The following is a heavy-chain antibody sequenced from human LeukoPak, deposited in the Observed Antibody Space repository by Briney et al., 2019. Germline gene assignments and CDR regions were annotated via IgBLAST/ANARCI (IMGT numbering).Heavy chain of an antibody. V-gene: IGHV4-34*01. J-gene: IGHJ4*02. CDR1: GGSFSGCY. D-gene: IGHD5-18*01. Sequence: SETLSLTCAVYGGSFSGCYWSWIRQPPGKGLEWIGEINHSGSTNYNPSLKSRVTISVDTSKNQFSLKLSSATAADTAVYYCASGYSYGHFDYWGQGTLVTVSS. CDR2: INHSGST. CDR3: ASGYSYGHFDY.